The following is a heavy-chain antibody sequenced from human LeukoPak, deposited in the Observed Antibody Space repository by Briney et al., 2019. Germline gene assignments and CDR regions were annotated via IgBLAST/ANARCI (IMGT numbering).Heavy chain of an antibody. Sequence: SETLSLTCAVYGGSFSGYYWSWIRQPPGKGLEWVGEINHSGSTNYNPYLKSRVTISVDTSKKQFSLKLRSVTAADTAVHYCARGLTDGSGSYYHEVDYWGQGTLVTVSS. CDR3: ARGLTDGSGSYYHEVDY. CDR2: INHSGST. V-gene: IGHV4-34*01. D-gene: IGHD3-10*01. CDR1: GGSFSGYY. J-gene: IGHJ4*02.